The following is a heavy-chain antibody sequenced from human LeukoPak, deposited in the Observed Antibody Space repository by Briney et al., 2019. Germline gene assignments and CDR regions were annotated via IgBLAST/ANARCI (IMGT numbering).Heavy chain of an antibody. J-gene: IGHJ4*02. V-gene: IGHV3-23*01. CDR2: ISGSGGST. Sequence: PGGSLRLSCAASGFTFSSYAMSWVRQAPGKGLEWVSAISGSGGSTYYADSVKGRFTISRDNSKNTLYLQMNSLRAEDTAVYYCAKECRRNYYDSSGYPDYWGQGTLVTVSS. CDR3: AKECRRNYYDSSGYPDY. CDR1: GFTFSSYA. D-gene: IGHD3-22*01.